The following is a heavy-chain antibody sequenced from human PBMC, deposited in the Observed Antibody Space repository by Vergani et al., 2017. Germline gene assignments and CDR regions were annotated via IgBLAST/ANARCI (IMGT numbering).Heavy chain of an antibody. CDR3: ATPQTVTTGGMEV. Sequence: EVQLVQSGAEVKKPGATMKISCKVSGYTFTDHYMHWVKQAPGKGLEWMGLFDPEDGETIYAEKFKARVTIAADTSTDTAHLELSSLRSEGTAVYYCATPQTVTTGGMEVWGQGTTVIVSS. CDR1: GYTFTDHY. V-gene: IGHV1-69-2*01. CDR2: FDPEDGET. D-gene: IGHD4-17*01. J-gene: IGHJ6*02.